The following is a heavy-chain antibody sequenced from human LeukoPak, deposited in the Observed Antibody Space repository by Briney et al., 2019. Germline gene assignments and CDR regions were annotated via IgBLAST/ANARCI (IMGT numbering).Heavy chain of an antibody. Sequence: SETLSLTCTVSGYSISSGYYWGWIRQPPGKGLEWIGSIYHSGSTYYNPSLKSRVTTSVDTSKNQFSLKLSSVTAADTAVYYCARTGTAETFDYWGQGTLVTVSP. J-gene: IGHJ4*02. V-gene: IGHV4-38-2*02. CDR3: ARTGTAETFDY. D-gene: IGHD1-1*01. CDR2: IYHSGST. CDR1: GYSISSGYY.